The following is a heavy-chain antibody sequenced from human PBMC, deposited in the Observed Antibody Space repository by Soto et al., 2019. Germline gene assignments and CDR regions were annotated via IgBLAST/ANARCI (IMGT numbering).Heavy chain of an antibody. CDR1: GYTFTSYD. V-gene: IGHV1-8*01. Sequence: ASVKVSCKASGYTFTSYDINGVRQATGQGLEWMGWMNPNSGNTGYAQKFQGRVTMTRNTSISTAYMELSSLRSEDTAVYYCARGWGSIYGVVIDGYYGMDVWGLGTTVTVSS. D-gene: IGHD3-3*01. CDR3: ARGWGSIYGVVIDGYYGMDV. CDR2: MNPNSGNT. J-gene: IGHJ6*02.